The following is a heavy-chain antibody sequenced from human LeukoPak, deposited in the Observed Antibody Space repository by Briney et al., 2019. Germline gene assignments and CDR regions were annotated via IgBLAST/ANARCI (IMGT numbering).Heavy chain of an antibody. Sequence: PSETLSLTCTVSGGSISSYYWSWIRQPPGKGLEWIGYIYYSRSTNYNPSLKSRVTISVDTSKNQFSLKLSSVTAADTAVYYCARGDDFWSGYYTYYYFDYWGQGTLVTVSS. J-gene: IGHJ4*02. CDR1: GGSISSYY. CDR3: ARGDDFWSGYYTYYYFDY. CDR2: IYYSRST. D-gene: IGHD3-3*01. V-gene: IGHV4-59*01.